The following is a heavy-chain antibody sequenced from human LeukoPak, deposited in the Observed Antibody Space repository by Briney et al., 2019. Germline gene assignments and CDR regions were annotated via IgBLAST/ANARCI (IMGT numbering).Heavy chain of an antibody. CDR3: ARVAAAGTSWYFDL. J-gene: IGHJ2*01. CDR2: IYYSGST. Sequence: SETLSLTCTVSGGSISSYYWSWIRQPPGKGLEWIGYIYYSGSTNYNPSLKSRVTISVDTSKNQFSLKLSSVTAADTAVYYCARVAAAGTSWYFDLWGRGTLVTVSS. V-gene: IGHV4-59*01. D-gene: IGHD6-13*01. CDR1: GGSISSYY.